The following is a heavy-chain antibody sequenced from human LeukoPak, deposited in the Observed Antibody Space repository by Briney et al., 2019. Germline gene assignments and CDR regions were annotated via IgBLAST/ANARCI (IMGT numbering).Heavy chain of an antibody. CDR3: ARDLLLGRIAVAAFDY. CDR1: GFTFSSYS. D-gene: IGHD6-19*01. Sequence: GGSLRLSCAASGFTFSSYSMNWVRQAPGKGLEWVSSISSSSSYIYYADSVKGRFTISRDNAKNSLYLQMNSLGAEDTAVYYCARDLLLGRIAVAAFDYWGQGTLVTVSS. J-gene: IGHJ4*02. CDR2: ISSSSSYI. V-gene: IGHV3-21*01.